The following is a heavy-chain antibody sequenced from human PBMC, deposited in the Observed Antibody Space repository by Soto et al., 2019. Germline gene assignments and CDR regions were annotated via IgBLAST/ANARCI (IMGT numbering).Heavy chain of an antibody. CDR1: GVTFSSYW. CDR3: ERDINGTSVFDY. CDR2: IKQDGSEK. J-gene: IGHJ4*02. D-gene: IGHD1-1*01. V-gene: IGHV3-7*01. Sequence: GGSLRLSCAASGVTFSSYWMSWVRQAPGKGLEWVANIKQDGSEKYYVDSVKGRFTISRDNAKNSLYLQMNSLRAEDTAVYYCERDINGTSVFDYWGQGTLVTVSS.